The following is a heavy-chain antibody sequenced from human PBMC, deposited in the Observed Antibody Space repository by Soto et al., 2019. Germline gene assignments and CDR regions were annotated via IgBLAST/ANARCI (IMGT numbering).Heavy chain of an antibody. Sequence: PSETLSLTCTVSGGSISSYYWSWIRQPPGKGLEWIGYIYYSGSTNYNPSLKSRVTISVDTSKNQFSLKLSSVTAADTAVYYCARLSGPLTPLDYWGQGTLVTSPQ. CDR1: GGSISSYY. J-gene: IGHJ4*02. D-gene: IGHD6-19*01. CDR3: ARLSGPLTPLDY. CDR2: IYYSGST. V-gene: IGHV4-59*01.